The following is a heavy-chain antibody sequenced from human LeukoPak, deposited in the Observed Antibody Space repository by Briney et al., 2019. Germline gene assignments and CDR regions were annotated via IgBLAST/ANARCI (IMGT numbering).Heavy chain of an antibody. Sequence: PGGSLKLSCAASGFTFSSYAMSWVRQAPGKGLEWVSAISGSGGSTYYADSVKGRFTISRDNAKNSLYLQMNSLRAEDTAVYYCARDYYGSGATFDYWGQGTLVTVSS. J-gene: IGHJ4*02. D-gene: IGHD3-10*01. CDR2: ISGSGGST. CDR3: ARDYYGSGATFDY. CDR1: GFTFSSYA. V-gene: IGHV3-23*01.